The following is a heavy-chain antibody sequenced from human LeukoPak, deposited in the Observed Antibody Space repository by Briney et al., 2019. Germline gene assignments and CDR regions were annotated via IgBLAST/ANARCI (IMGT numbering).Heavy chain of an antibody. V-gene: IGHV3-7*01. CDR1: GFTFSWYW. D-gene: IGHD6-13*01. J-gene: IGHJ4*02. Sequence: GGSLRLSCAASGFTFSWYWMSWVRQAPGKGLERVANIKEDGSIKYYVDPVKGRLTISRDNAKSSLYLQVNSLRAEDTALYYCARIGYSSSSIDYWGQGTLVTVSS. CDR2: IKEDGSIK. CDR3: ARIGYSSSSIDY.